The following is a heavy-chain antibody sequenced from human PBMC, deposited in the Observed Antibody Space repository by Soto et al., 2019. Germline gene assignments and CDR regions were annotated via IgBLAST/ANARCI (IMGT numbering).Heavy chain of an antibody. V-gene: IGHV3-30*18. J-gene: IGHJ4*02. CDR3: AKALRPSGFGDCNFDY. CDR2: ISYDGSNK. D-gene: IGHD3-10*01. Sequence: QVQLVESGGGVVQPGRSLRLSCAASGFTFSSYGMHWVRQAPGKGLEWVAVISYDGSNKYYADSVKGRFTISRDNSKNTVYLHMNSLRAEDTAVYYCAKALRPSGFGDCNFDYWGQGTLVTVSS. CDR1: GFTFSSYG.